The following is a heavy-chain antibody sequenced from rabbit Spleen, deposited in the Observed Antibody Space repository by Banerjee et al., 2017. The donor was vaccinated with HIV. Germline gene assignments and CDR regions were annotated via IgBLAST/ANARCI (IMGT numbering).Heavy chain of an antibody. CDR2: IDPLFGTT. CDR3: VRGASSSGYYNL. CDR1: GFDFSRYG. Sequence: QEKLVESGGGLVQPGGSLKLSCKASGFDFSRYGVRWVRQAPGRVQEWMGYIDPLFGTTYYSNWVNGRFTISSHNAQNTLYLQLNSLTAADTATYFCVRGASSSGYYNLWGPGTLVTVS. D-gene: IGHD1-1*01. J-gene: IGHJ4*01. V-gene: IGHV1S47*01.